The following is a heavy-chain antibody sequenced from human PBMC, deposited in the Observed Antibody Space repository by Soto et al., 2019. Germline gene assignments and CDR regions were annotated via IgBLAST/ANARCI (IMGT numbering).Heavy chain of an antibody. Sequence: AVSAGTSTDIDFLTYFRQPPGQWLEWIGEIYRTGSTNYNPSLKSRVTISLDKSENQFSLKVTSLTAADTSKYYCASRVPATSGDSCCQAT. CDR2: IYRTGST. J-gene: IGHJ5*01. V-gene: IGHV4-4*02. D-gene: IGHD1-26*01. CDR1: AGTSTDIDF. CDR3: ASRVPATSGDS.